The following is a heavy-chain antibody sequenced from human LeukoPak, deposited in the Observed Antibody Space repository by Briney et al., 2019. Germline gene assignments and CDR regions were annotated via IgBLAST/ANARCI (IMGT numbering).Heavy chain of an antibody. CDR3: ARLASGSYGPLTPFDY. CDR2: IYYSGST. CDR1: GGSISSNSYY. J-gene: IGHJ4*02. V-gene: IGHV4-39*01. Sequence: PSETLSLTCTVSGGSISSNSYYWGWIRQPPGKGLEWIVSIYYSGSTDYNPSLKSRVTISVDTSKNQFSLNLSSVTAADTAVYYSARLASGSYGPLTPFDYWGQGTLVTVSS. D-gene: IGHD1-26*01.